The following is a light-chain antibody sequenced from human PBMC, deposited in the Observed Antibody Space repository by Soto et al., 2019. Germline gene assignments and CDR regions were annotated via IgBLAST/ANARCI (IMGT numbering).Light chain of an antibody. CDR2: AAS. CDR3: QQYYNSVLT. Sequence: DIRMTQSPSSLSASLGDRVTITCRASQSISNFLNWVQHKPGNAPKVLISAASTLQSGVPPRFSGSESGTDFTLTISSLQPEDSASYYCQQYYNSVLTFGGGTKVDIK. J-gene: IGKJ4*01. CDR1: QSISNF. V-gene: IGKV1-39*01.